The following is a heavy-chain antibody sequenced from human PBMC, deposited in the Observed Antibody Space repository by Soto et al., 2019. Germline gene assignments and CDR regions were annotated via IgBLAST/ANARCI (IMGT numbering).Heavy chain of an antibody. CDR2: ISAYNGNT. J-gene: IGHJ4*02. D-gene: IGHD3-10*01. Sequence: GASVTVSCKASGYTFTSYGISWVRQAPGQGLEWMGWISAYNGNTNYAQKLQGRVTMTTDTSTSTAYLEPRSLRSGDTAVYYCARDAGDYYGSGQVDYWGQGTLVTVSS. V-gene: IGHV1-18*01. CDR1: GYTFTSYG. CDR3: ARDAGDYYGSGQVDY.